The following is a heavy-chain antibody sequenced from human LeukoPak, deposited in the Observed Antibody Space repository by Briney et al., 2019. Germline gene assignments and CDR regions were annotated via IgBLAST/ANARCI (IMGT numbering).Heavy chain of an antibody. CDR3: ARDGGSAWFLDY. J-gene: IGHJ4*02. CDR2: ISSSGNTT. V-gene: IGHV3-11*04. Sequence: GGSLRLSCAASGFTFSDNYMSWIRQAPGKGLEWVSYISSSGNTTYNADSVKGRFSITRDNAKNSLYLQMNSLRAEDTAVYYCARDGGSAWFLDYWGQGTLVTASS. CDR1: GFTFSDNY. D-gene: IGHD6-19*01.